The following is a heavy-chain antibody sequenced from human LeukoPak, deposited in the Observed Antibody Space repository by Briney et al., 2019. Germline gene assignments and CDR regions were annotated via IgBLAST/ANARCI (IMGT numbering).Heavy chain of an antibody. J-gene: IGHJ4*02. D-gene: IGHD5-18*01. Sequence: GGSLRLSCAASGFTFSTYDLHWVRQAPGKGLEWVAVTSYDGSDKDYADSAKGRFTISRDNSKNKLYLQMNSLRPEDTAVYYCARDKSQVGYSYGRNFDYWGQGTLVTVSS. CDR1: GFTFSTYD. CDR2: TSYDGSDK. V-gene: IGHV3-30*04. CDR3: ARDKSQVGYSYGRNFDY.